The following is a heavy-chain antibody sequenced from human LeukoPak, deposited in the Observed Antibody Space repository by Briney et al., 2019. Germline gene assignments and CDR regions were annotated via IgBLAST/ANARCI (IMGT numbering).Heavy chain of an antibody. CDR2: IYYSGST. J-gene: IGHJ5*02. Sequence: SETLSLTCTVSGGSISSYYWSWIRQPPGKGLEWIGYIYYSGSTNYNPSLKSRVAISVDTSKNQFSLKLSSVTAADTAVYYCARRLCSSTSCYNPWFDPWGQGTLVTVSS. CDR3: ARRLCSSTSCYNPWFDP. V-gene: IGHV4-59*08. D-gene: IGHD2-2*02. CDR1: GGSISSYY.